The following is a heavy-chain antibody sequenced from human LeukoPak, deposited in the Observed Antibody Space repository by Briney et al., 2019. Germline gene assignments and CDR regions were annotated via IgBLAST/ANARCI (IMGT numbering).Heavy chain of an antibody. D-gene: IGHD3-16*01. J-gene: IGHJ5*02. CDR3: ARHYGP. CDR1: GGSFSSHS. V-gene: IGHV4-59*05. Sequence: SETLSLTCTVSGGSFSSHSWTWIRQPPGKGLEWIGSIYDSGSTYYNPSLKSRVTISVDTSKNQFSLKLNSVTAADTAVYYCARHYGPWGQGTLVTVSS. CDR2: IYDSGST.